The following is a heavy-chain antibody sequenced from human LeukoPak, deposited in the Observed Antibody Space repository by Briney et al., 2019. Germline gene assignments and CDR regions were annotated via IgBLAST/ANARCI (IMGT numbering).Heavy chain of an antibody. V-gene: IGHV3-11*01. Sequence: GGSLRLSCPASGFTFSDFYMSWIRQAPGKGLEWVSYIGSSGRTIYYADSVKGRFTISRDNAKNSLYLQMNSLRAEDTAVYYCAREAAAGHIDYWGQGTLVTVSS. J-gene: IGHJ4*02. CDR3: AREAAAGHIDY. CDR1: GFTFSDFY. D-gene: IGHD6-13*01. CDR2: IGSSGRTI.